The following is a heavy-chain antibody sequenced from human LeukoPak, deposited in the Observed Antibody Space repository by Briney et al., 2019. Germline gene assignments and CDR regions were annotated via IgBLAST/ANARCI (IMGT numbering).Heavy chain of an antibody. CDR1: GYNFGRYG. CDR2: MNPNSGNT. V-gene: IGHV1-8*01. CDR3: ARAFRAARGARGFDY. D-gene: IGHD6-13*01. Sequence: ASVKVSCKASGYNFGRYGISWVRQAPGQGLEWVGWMNPNSGNTGYAQKFQGRVTMTRNTSISTAYMELSSLRSEDTAVYYCARAFRAARGARGFDYWGQGTLVTVSS. J-gene: IGHJ4*02.